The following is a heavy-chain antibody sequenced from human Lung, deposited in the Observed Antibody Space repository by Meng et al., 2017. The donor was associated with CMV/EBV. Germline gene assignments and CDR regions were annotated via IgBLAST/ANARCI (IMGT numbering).Heavy chain of an antibody. Sequence: GESLKISCAASGFTFSDYYMSWIRQAPGKGLEWVSYISSGGSTIYYADSVKGRFTISRDNAKNSLYLQMNSLRAEDTAVYYCAREIWLYSSGWMGFQHWGQGTLVTFSS. CDR2: ISSGGSTI. D-gene: IGHD6-25*01. CDR1: GFTFSDYY. CDR3: AREIWLYSSGWMGFQH. J-gene: IGHJ1*01. V-gene: IGHV3-11*01.